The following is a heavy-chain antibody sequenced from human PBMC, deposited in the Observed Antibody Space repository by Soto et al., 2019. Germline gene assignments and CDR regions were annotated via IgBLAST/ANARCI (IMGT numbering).Heavy chain of an antibody. CDR2: IKQDGSEK. D-gene: IGHD5-18*01. CDR1: GFTFSSYW. V-gene: IGHV3-7*01. CDR3: ARYSYGYYFDY. Sequence: GGSLRLSCTASGFTFSSYWMSWVRQAPGKGLEWVADIKQDGSEKYYVDSVKGRFTISRDNAKNSLYLQMNSLRAEDTAVDYGARYSYGYYFDYWGQGTLVTVSS. J-gene: IGHJ4*02.